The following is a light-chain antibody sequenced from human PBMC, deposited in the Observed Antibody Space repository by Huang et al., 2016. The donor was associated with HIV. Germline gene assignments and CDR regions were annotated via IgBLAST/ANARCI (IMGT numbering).Light chain of an antibody. CDR2: GAS. CDR3: QQYYSTPYT. CDR1: QSVLYSSNSKNY. J-gene: IGKJ2*01. V-gene: IGKV4-1*01. Sequence: DIVMTQSPDSLAVSLGGRATINCRSSQSVLYSSNSKNYLAWDQQRPGQPPKLLIYGASTRESGVPDRFSGSGSATDFTLTISSLQAEDVAVYYCQQYYSTPYTFGQGTKLEIK.